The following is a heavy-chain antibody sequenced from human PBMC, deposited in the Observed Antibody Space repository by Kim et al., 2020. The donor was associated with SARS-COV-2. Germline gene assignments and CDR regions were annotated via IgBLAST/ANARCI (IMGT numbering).Heavy chain of an antibody. CDR1: GYTLTELS. V-gene: IGHV1-24*01. J-gene: IGHJ5*02. CDR3: TTGREWQVLGHSWFDP. D-gene: IGHD6-19*01. CDR2: FDPDASKT. Sequence: ASVKVSCKVSGYTLTELSMHWVRQAPGKGLEWMGGFDPDASKTIYAQKFQGRVTMTEDTSTDTAYMELSSLKSEDTAVYYCTTGREWQVLGHSWFDPWGQ.